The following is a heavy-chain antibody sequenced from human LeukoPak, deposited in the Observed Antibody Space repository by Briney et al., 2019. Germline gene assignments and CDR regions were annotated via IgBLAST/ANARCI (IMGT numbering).Heavy chain of an antibody. V-gene: IGHV3-7*01. CDR2: IKQDGSEK. J-gene: IGHJ6*03. CDR3: ARGVCGGAWSYGCLSYYYYMDV. Sequence: PGGSLRLSCAASGFTFSSYAMSWVRQAPGKGLEWVANIKQDGSEKYYVDSVKGRFTISRDNAKNSLYLQMNSLRAEDTAVYYCARGVCGGAWSYGCLSYYYYMDVWGKGTTVTVSS. D-gene: IGHD2-21*01. CDR1: GFTFSSYA.